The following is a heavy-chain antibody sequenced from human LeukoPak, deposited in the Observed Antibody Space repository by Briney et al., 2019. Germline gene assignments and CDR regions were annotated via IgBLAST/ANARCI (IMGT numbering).Heavy chain of an antibody. D-gene: IGHD6-19*01. V-gene: IGHV4-31*03. J-gene: IGHJ4*02. CDR1: SASISTAGHS. CDR2: IYYSGTT. Sequence: SQSLSLTCTVSSASISTAGHSWSWLRQHPGQGLEWIGDIYYSGTTYYLPSLKSRVTMSVDTSKNQFSLKLISVTAADTAVYYCARGRQWLGFDSWGQGTLVTVSS. CDR3: ARGRQWLGFDS.